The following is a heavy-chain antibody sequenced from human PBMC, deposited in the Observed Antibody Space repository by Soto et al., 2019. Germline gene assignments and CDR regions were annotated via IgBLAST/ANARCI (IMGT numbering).Heavy chain of an antibody. CDR2: INPNSGGT. Sequence: ASVKVSCKASGYTFTGHYMHWVRQAPGQGLEWMGWINPNSGGTNYAQKFQGWVTMTRDTSISTAYMELSRLRSDDTAVYYCARDRFDSSGYGDAFDIWGQGTMVTV. CDR1: GYTFTGHY. CDR3: ARDRFDSSGYGDAFDI. D-gene: IGHD3-22*01. V-gene: IGHV1-2*04. J-gene: IGHJ3*02.